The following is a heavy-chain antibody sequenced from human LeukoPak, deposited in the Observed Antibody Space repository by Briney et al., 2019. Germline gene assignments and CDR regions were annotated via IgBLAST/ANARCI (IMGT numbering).Heavy chain of an antibody. CDR1: GGSFSGYY. D-gene: IGHD2-2*02. J-gene: IGHJ6*04. Sequence: SETLSLTCAVYGGSFSGYYWSWIRQPPGKGLEWIGEIDHSGSTNYNPSLKSRVTISVDTSKNRFSLKLSSVTAADTAVYYCARVGVYQLLYRYYYYYGMDVWGKGTTVTVSS. CDR2: IDHSGST. CDR3: ARVGVYQLLYRYYYYYGMDV. V-gene: IGHV4-34*01.